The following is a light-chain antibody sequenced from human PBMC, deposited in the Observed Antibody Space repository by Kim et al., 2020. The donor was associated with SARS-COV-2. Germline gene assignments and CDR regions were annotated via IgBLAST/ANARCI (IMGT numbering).Light chain of an antibody. CDR3: QQYNDWPWT. Sequence: EIVMTQSPATLSVYPGERVTLSCRASQSISGNLGWYQQKPGQAPRLLIYAASTRATGIPARFSGSGSGTEFTLTINNLQSEDFAVYCCQQYNDWPWTFGQGTKVDIK. CDR1: QSISGN. J-gene: IGKJ1*01. CDR2: AAS. V-gene: IGKV3-15*01.